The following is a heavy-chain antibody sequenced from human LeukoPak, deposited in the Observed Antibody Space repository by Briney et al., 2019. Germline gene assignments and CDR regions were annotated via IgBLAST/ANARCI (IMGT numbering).Heavy chain of an antibody. D-gene: IGHD5-24*01. CDR2: INPNSGGT. J-gene: IGHJ4*02. CDR3: AREVEMATIEGEQDY. V-gene: IGHV1-2*02. CDR1: GYTFTGYY. Sequence: ASVQVSCKASGYTFTGYYMHWVRQAPGQGLEWMGWINPNSGGTNYAQKFQGRVTMTRDTSISTAYMELSRLRSDDTAVYYCAREVEMATIEGEQDYWGQGTLVTVSS.